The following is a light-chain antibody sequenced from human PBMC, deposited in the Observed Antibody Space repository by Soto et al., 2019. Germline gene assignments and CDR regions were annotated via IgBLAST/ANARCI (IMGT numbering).Light chain of an antibody. J-gene: IGLJ1*01. CDR3: CSYAGTSWV. V-gene: IGLV2-23*01. Sequence: QSVLTQPASVSGSPGQSITISCTGTSSDVGSYSLVSWYQQHPGKAPKLMIYEGSKRPSGVSNRFSGSKSGNTASLTISGLQAEDESDYYCCSYAGTSWVFGTGTKVTAL. CDR1: SSDVGSYSL. CDR2: EGS.